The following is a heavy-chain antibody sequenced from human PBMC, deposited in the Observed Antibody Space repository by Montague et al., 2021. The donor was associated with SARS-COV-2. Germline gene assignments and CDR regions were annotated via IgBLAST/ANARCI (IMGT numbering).Heavy chain of an antibody. D-gene: IGHD4-17*01. CDR3: ARAKVTTSVFDH. V-gene: IGHV4-61*02. CDR2: MFPSGRT. CDR1: SGSISSGGHY. J-gene: IGHJ4*01. Sequence: TLSLTCSVSSGSISSGGHYWSWIRQPAGKGLQWIGRMFPSGRTNYNPSLNSRVTISVDTSKNQFSLDVRSVTATDTATYFCARAKVTTSVFDHWGHGILVTVSS.